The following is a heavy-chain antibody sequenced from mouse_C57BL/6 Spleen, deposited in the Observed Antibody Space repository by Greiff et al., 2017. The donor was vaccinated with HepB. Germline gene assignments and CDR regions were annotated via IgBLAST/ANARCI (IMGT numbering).Heavy chain of an antibody. CDR1: GFSLTSYG. CDR2: IWSGGST. D-gene: IGHD1-1*01. V-gene: IGHV2-2*01. J-gene: IGHJ4*01. CDR3: ARRTLNYGGAMDY. Sequence: VQRVESGPGLVQPSQSLSITCTVSGFSLTSYGVHWVRQSPGKGLEWLGVIWSGGSTDYNAAFISRLSISKDNSKSQVFFKMNSLQADDTAIYYCARRTLNYGGAMDYWGQGTSVTVSS.